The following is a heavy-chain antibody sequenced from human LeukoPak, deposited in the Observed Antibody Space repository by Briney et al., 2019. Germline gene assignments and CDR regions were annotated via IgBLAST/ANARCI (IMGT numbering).Heavy chain of an antibody. D-gene: IGHD2-15*01. Sequence: PGGSLRLSCAASGFTFDEYAMHWVRQAPGKGLEWVSGISWNSGSIAYADSVKGLFTISRDNAKNLLFLQMSSLRAADTALYYCAKGHCSSSSCFPNYYYYMDVWGKGTTVTVSS. J-gene: IGHJ6*03. V-gene: IGHV3-9*01. CDR3: AKGHCSSSSCFPNYYYYMDV. CDR1: GFTFDEYA. CDR2: ISWNSGSI.